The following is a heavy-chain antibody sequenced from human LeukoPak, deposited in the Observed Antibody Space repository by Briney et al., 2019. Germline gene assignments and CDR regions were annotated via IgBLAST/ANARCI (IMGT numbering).Heavy chain of an antibody. CDR1: GITLSNYG. D-gene: IGHD3-10*01. Sequence: GGSLRLSCAVSGITLSNYGISWVRQAPGKGLEWVAGISGSGGRTNYADSVKGRFTISRDSPKNTLYLQMNSLRAEDTAVYFCAKRGVVIRVVLVGFHKEAYYFDSWGQGALVTVSS. CDR3: AKRGVVIRVVLVGFHKEAYYFDS. V-gene: IGHV3-23*01. J-gene: IGHJ4*02. CDR2: ISGSGGRT.